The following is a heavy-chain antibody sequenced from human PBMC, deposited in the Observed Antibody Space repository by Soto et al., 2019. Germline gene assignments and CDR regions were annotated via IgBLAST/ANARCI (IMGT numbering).Heavy chain of an antibody. CDR2: IYHSGST. CDR3: ARTGYYCWVSDHNFYYYSYRMCV. J-gene: IGHJ6*02. CDR1: GGSISNSNW. D-gene: IGHD3-10*01. Sequence: SETLSLTCAASGGSISNSNWRRWLRQPREKRLGWIGEIYHSGSTSYSPSLKSRFTISVDKSKNQFSLKMNSVTAADTAVYYSARTGYYCWVSDHNFYYYSYRMCVWGQGTTVTVSS. V-gene: IGHV4-4*02.